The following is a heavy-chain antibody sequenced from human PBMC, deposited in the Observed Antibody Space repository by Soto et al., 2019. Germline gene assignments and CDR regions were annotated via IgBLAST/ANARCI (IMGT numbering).Heavy chain of an antibody. J-gene: IGHJ6*01. Sequence: EVQLLESGGGLVQPGGSLGLSCATSGFTFSSYAMTWVRQAPGRGLDWVSAISSGSGGNTYYADSVKGRFTISRDNSKHTLYLQMNSLRAEDTAVYYCAKGGTSGWADYYGMDVW. V-gene: IGHV3-23*01. D-gene: IGHD6-19*01. CDR2: ISSGSGGNT. CDR3: AKGGTSGWADYYGMDV. CDR1: GFTFSSYA.